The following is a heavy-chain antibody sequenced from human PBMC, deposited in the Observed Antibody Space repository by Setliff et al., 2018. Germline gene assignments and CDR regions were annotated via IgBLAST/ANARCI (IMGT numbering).Heavy chain of an antibody. CDR2: ISPYSGSA. Sequence: ASVKVSCKVSGYDFRGHGINWVRQAPGQGPEWMGWISPYSGSASYAEKVQDRITMATDASTRTSYMELSSLRSDDTAVYFCARSSDSGYYHQRDAFDIWGQGTRVTVSS. CDR1: GYDFRGHG. J-gene: IGHJ3*02. CDR3: ARSSDSGYYHQRDAFDI. V-gene: IGHV1-18*01. D-gene: IGHD3-22*01.